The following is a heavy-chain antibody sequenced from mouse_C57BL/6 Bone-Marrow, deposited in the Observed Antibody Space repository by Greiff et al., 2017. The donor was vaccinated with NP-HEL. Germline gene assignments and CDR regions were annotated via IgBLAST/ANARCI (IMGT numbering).Heavy chain of an antibody. D-gene: IGHD3-2*02. J-gene: IGHJ2*01. CDR1: GFTFSSYA. Sequence: EVQLVESGGGLVKPGGSLKLSCAASGFTFSSYAMSWVRQTPEKRLEWVATISDGGSYTYYPDNVKGRCTISRDNAKNNLYLQMSHLKSEDTAMYYCARERLDSSGSVDYFDYWGQGTTLTVSS. CDR2: ISDGGSYT. CDR3: ARERLDSSGSVDYFDY. V-gene: IGHV5-4*01.